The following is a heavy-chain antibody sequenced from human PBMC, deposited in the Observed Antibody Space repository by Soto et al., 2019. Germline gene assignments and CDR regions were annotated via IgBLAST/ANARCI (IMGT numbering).Heavy chain of an antibody. V-gene: IGHV4-39*01. CDR3: ARHVRGSPTNY. CDR1: AGSISSSSYY. Sequence: QLQLQESGPGLVKPSETLSLTCTVSAGSISSSSYYWGWIRQPPGTGLEWIGSIYYSGSTYYNPSLNSRVSISVDTSKNQFSLKLSPVTAADTAVYYRARHVRGSPTNYWGQGTLVTVSS. D-gene: IGHD1-26*01. CDR2: IYYSGST. J-gene: IGHJ4*02.